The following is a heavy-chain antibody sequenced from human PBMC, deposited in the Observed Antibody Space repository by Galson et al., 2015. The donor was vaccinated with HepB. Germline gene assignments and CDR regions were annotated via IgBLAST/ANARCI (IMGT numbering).Heavy chain of an antibody. CDR3: ARGDLGLKVLDV. CDR2: INPNSGAT. Sequence: SVKVSCKASGYTFSDYYIHWVRQTPGQGLEWMGWINPNSGATNYAEKFQGRVTMAWDTSISTAYMELSRLRSDATAIYYCARGDLGLKVLDVWGQGTMVTVSS. V-gene: IGHV1-2*02. D-gene: IGHD3-10*01. CDR1: GYTFSDYY. J-gene: IGHJ3*01.